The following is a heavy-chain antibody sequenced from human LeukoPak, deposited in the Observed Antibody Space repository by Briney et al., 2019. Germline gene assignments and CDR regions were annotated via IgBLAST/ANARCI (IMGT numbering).Heavy chain of an antibody. V-gene: IGHV3-30-3*01. Sequence: GGSLRLSCAASGFTFSTYTTHWVRQAPGKGLEWVAVISYDGSNKYYADSVKGRFTISRDNSKNTLYLQMNSLRAEDTAVYYCARVGDAMDVWGQGTTVTASS. J-gene: IGHJ6*02. CDR3: ARVGDAMDV. CDR1: GFTFSTYT. D-gene: IGHD3-10*01. CDR2: ISYDGSNK.